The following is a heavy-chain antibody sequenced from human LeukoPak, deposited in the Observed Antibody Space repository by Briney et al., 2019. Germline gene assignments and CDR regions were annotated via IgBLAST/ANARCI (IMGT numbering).Heavy chain of an antibody. CDR1: GNSVSSNSAG. CDR2: TYYRSRWYT. CDR3: VRDLGPGRAFWFDP. D-gene: IGHD3-10*01. Sequence: SQTLSLTCAISGNSVSSNSAGWNWIRQSPSIGLEWLGRTYYRSRWYTDYAIFVESRITINPDTSKNQISLQLNSVTPEDTAVYYCVRDLGPGRAFWFDPWGQGTPVTVSS. V-gene: IGHV6-1*01. J-gene: IGHJ5*02.